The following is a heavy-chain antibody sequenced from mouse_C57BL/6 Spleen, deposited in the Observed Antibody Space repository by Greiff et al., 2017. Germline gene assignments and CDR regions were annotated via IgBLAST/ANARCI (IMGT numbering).Heavy chain of an antibody. D-gene: IGHD1-1*01. V-gene: IGHV1-39*01. CDR2: INPNYGTT. J-gene: IGHJ3*01. CDR1: GCSFTDYN. CDR3: ARSGGVFTTVVPSGFAY. Sequence: EVQLQQSGPELVKPGASVKISCKASGCSFTDYNMNWVKQSNGKSLEWIGVINPNYGTTSYNQKFKGKATLTVDQSSSTAYMQLNSLTSEDSAVYYCARSGGVFTTVVPSGFAYWGQGTLVTVSA.